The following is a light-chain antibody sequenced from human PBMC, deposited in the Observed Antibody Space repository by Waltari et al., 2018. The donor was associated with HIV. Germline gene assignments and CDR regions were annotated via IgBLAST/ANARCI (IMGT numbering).Light chain of an antibody. CDR2: SNN. CDR3: AIWDDTPTGHVL. V-gene: IGLV1-44*01. CDR1: TSNIGTNV. Sequence: QSVLAQPPSVSGTPGQRVTISCSGTTSNIGTNVVNWYQQVPGTAPKLLISSNNQRPSGVPDRFSGFKSGTSASLAINGLQSEDEADYYCAIWDDTPTGHVLFGGGTKVTVL. J-gene: IGLJ2*01.